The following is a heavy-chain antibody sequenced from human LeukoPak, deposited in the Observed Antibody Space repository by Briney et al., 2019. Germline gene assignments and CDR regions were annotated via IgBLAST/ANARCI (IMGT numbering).Heavy chain of an antibody. CDR2: IAWDGSFE. Sequence: GGSLRLSCEASGFTFDSYTMHWVRQPPGKGLEWVSLIAWDGSFEYYADSVKGRFTISRDNSKNSLYPQMNALRPEDTALYYCSRDIGMVVGTVLHSWGQGTLVTVSS. CDR3: SRDIGMVVGTVLHS. V-gene: IGHV3-43*01. D-gene: IGHD1-7*01. J-gene: IGHJ4*02. CDR1: GFTFDSYT.